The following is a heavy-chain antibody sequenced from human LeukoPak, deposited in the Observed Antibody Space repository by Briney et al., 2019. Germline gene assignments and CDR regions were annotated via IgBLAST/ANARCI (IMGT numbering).Heavy chain of an antibody. V-gene: IGHV3-48*03. D-gene: IGHD6-13*01. J-gene: IGHJ4*02. Sequence: GGSLRLSWAASGFIFSSYEMNWVRQAPGKGLEWVSYISSSGSTIYYADSVKGRFTISRDNAKNSLYLQMNSLRAEDTAVYYCARDSGPGYSSSWYDYWGQGTLVTVSS. CDR3: ARDSGPGYSSSWYDY. CDR2: ISSSGSTI. CDR1: GFIFSSYE.